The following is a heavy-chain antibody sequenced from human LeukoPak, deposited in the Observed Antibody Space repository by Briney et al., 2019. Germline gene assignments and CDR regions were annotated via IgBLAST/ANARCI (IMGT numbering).Heavy chain of an antibody. J-gene: IGHJ4*02. V-gene: IGHV3-72*01. CDR3: ARARVLGTGNHHSFDY. D-gene: IGHD1-14*01. CDR1: GFTLSDYY. Sequence: GGSLRLSCAASGFTLSDYYMDWVRQAPGKGLEWIGRTRNKANSYTTEYAASVKGRFTISRDDSKNSLYLHMNSLKTEDTAVYYCARARVLGTGNHHSFDYWGQGTLVIVSS. CDR2: TRNKANSYTT.